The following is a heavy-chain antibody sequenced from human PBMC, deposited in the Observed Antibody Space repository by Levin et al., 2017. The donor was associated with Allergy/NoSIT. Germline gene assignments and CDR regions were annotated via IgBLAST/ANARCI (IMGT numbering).Heavy chain of an antibody. CDR3: AKENPYCSSTSCPRPSRYYDYGMDV. CDR1: GFTFSSYA. CDR2: ISGSGGST. V-gene: IGHV3-23*01. Sequence: GGSLRLSCAASGFTFSSYAMSWVRQAPGKGLEWVSAISGSGGSTYYADSVKGRFTISRDNSKNTLYLQMNSLRAEDTAVYYCAKENPYCSSTSCPRPSRYYDYGMDVWGQGTTVTVSS. J-gene: IGHJ6*02. D-gene: IGHD2-2*01.